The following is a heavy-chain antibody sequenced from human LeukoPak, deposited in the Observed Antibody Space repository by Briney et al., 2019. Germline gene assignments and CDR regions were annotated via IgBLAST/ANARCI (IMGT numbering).Heavy chain of an antibody. D-gene: IGHD6-6*01. CDR1: GGTFSSYA. Sequence: ASVKVSCKVSGGTFSSYAISWVRQAPGQGLEWMGRIIPIFGIANYAQKFQGRVTITADKSTSTAYMELSSLRSEDTAVYYCAREWSGLSSIAARPSWFDPWGQGTLVTVSS. V-gene: IGHV1-69*04. CDR3: AREWSGLSSIAARPSWFDP. J-gene: IGHJ5*02. CDR2: IIPIFGIA.